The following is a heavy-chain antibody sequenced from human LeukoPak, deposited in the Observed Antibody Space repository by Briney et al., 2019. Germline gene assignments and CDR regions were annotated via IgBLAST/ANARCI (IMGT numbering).Heavy chain of an antibody. D-gene: IGHD1/OR15-1a*01. CDR1: GYIFTTYG. Sequence: ASVKVSCKASGYIFTTYGISWVRQAPGQGLEWMGWSSGYNDNTNYAQKFQGRVTMTTDTSTSTAFMELRSLRSDDTAVYYCARDAAYNWNNGAFDIWGQGTLVTVSS. CDR3: ARDAAYNWNNGAFDI. J-gene: IGHJ3*02. CDR2: SSGYNDNT. V-gene: IGHV1-18*01.